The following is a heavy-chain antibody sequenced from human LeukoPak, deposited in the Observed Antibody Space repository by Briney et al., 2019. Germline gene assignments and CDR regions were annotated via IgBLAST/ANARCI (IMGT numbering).Heavy chain of an antibody. D-gene: IGHD3-10*01. CDR1: GFTFDDYT. CDR3: AKGKNTGSYLSHVDY. J-gene: IGHJ4*02. Sequence: GGSLRLSCAASGFTFDDYTMHWVRHAPGKGLEWVSLITWDGGSTYYADSVKGRFAISRDNSKNSLYLQMNSLRTEDTALYYCAKGKNTGSYLSHVDYWGQGTLVTVSS. CDR2: ITWDGGST. V-gene: IGHV3-43*01.